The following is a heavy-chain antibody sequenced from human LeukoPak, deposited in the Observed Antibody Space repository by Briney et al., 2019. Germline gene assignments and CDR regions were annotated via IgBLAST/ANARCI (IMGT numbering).Heavy chain of an antibody. D-gene: IGHD4-11*01. CDR2: IYYSGST. CDR3: ARGGRTTVFFYGWFDP. J-gene: IGHJ5*02. Sequence: SETLSLTCTVSGGSISSGGYYWSWIRQHPGKGLEWIGYIYYSGSTYYNPSLKSRVTISVDTSKNQFSLKLSSVTAGDTAVYYCARGGRTTVFFYGWFDPWGQGTLVTVSS. V-gene: IGHV4-31*03. CDR1: GGSISSGGYY.